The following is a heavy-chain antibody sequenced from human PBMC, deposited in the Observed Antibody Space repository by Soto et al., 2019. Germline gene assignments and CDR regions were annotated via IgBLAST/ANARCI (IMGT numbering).Heavy chain of an antibody. CDR3: ARGFDILTGWFYLHY. Sequence: QLQLQESGPGLVKPSETLSLTCTVSGGSMSSSSYYWGWIRQPPGKGLEWIASMYYGGFYSGTTSYNPSLKSRVSISVDPSKNQFSLKVSSVPAADSAVYYCARGFDILTGWFYLHYWGQGTLVTVSS. D-gene: IGHD3-9*01. J-gene: IGHJ4*02. CDR1: GGSMSSSSYY. CDR2: MYYGGFYSGTT. V-gene: IGHV4-39*01.